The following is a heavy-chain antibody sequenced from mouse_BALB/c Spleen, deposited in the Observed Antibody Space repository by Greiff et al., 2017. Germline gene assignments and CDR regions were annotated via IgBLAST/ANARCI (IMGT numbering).Heavy chain of an antibody. J-gene: IGHJ2*01. D-gene: IGHD1-1*01. CDR3: ARRGTVVYFDY. V-gene: IGHV1-54*03. CDR1: GYAFTNYL. Sequence: QVHVKQSGAELVRPGTSVKVSCKASGYAFTNYLIEWVKQRPGQGLEWIGVINPGSGGTNYNEKFKGKATLTADKSSSTAYMQLSSLTSDDSAVYFCARRGTVVYFDYWGQGTTLTVSS. CDR2: INPGSGGT.